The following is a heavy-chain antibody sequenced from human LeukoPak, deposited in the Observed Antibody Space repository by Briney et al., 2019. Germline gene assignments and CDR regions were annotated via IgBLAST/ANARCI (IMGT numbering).Heavy chain of an antibody. CDR1: GFTFSSYG. D-gene: IGHD2-2*01. CDR3: AKDLIHQLPSYYYYYGMDV. CDR2: ISYDGSNK. Sequence: PGRSLRLSCAASGFTFSSYGMHWVRQAPGKGLEWVAVISYDGSNKYYADSVRGRFTISRDNSKNTLYLQMNSLRAEDTAVHYCAKDLIHQLPSYYYYYGMDVWGQGTTVTVSS. J-gene: IGHJ6*02. V-gene: IGHV3-30*18.